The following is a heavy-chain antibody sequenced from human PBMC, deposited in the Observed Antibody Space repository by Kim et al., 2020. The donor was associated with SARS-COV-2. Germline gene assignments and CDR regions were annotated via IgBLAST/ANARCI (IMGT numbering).Heavy chain of an antibody. D-gene: IGHD3-22*01. CDR3: ARNRLGLFAFDI. Sequence: SETLFLTCTVSGGSINNYYGAWIRQPPGKGLEWIGHIYSSGTTNSSPSLKSRITISVDTSKNQFSLKLSPVTAADTAVYFCARNRLGLFAFDIWGQGTMVTVSS. J-gene: IGHJ3*02. CDR1: GGSINNYY. CDR2: IYSSGTT. V-gene: IGHV4-59*13.